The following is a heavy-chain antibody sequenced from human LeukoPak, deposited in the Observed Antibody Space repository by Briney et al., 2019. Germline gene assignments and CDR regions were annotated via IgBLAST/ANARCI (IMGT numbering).Heavy chain of an antibody. CDR3: AKTFPYGTTWYGFCDY. D-gene: IGHD3-3*01. Sequence: GGSLRLSYAASGFPFSNNVMSWVRQARGRGLDWLSAIRGSGDTYFADSVKGRFTISRDNSKNMLYLQMNSLRAEDTAVYYCAKTFPYGTTWYGFCDYWGQGALVTVSS. V-gene: IGHV3-23*01. CDR2: IRGSGDT. CDR1: GFPFSNNV. J-gene: IGHJ4*02.